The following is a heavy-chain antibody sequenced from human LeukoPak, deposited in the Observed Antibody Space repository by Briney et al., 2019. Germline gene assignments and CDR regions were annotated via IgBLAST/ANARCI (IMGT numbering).Heavy chain of an antibody. V-gene: IGHV4-59*08. D-gene: IGHD6-19*01. CDR1: GGSISSYY. CDR2: IYYSGST. CDR3: ARTGIAVAGPDY. Sequence: SETLSLTCTVSGGSISSYYWSWIRQPPGKGLEWIGYIYYSGSTNYNPSLKSRVTISVDTSKNQFSLKLSSVTAADTAVYYCARTGIAVAGPDYWGQGTLVTVSS. J-gene: IGHJ4*02.